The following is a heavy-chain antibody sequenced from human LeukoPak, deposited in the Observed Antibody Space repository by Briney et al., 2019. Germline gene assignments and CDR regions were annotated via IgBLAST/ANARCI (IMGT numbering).Heavy chain of an antibody. Sequence: SETLSLTCSVSGGPISNYYWSWIRQPPGKGLEWIGYIHYSGITKYNPSVKSRVTISLDTSKNQFSLKLSSVTAADTAVYYCASSGNYYFTLGYWGQGTLVTVSS. D-gene: IGHD3-10*01. CDR2: IHYSGIT. CDR3: ASSGNYYFTLGY. V-gene: IGHV4-59*08. CDR1: GGPISNYY. J-gene: IGHJ4*02.